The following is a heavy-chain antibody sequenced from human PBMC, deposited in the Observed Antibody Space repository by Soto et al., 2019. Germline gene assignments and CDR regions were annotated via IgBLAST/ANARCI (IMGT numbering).Heavy chain of an antibody. CDR2: IYYSGST. J-gene: IGHJ6*03. D-gene: IGHD4-17*01. Sequence: SETLSLTCTVSGGSISSSSYYWGWIRQPPGKGLEWIGSIYYSGSTYYNPSLKSRVTISVDTSKNQFSLKLSSVTAADTAVYYCARHGSDYGDYYYYYMDVWGKGTTVTVSS. V-gene: IGHV4-39*01. CDR1: GGSISSSSYY. CDR3: ARHGSDYGDYYYYYMDV.